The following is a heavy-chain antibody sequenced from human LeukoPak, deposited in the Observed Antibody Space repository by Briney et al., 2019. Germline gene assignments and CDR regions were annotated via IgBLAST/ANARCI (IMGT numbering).Heavy chain of an antibody. CDR2: ISGNGDST. V-gene: IGHV3-23*01. CDR3: TKTTFLVTTHPFDY. J-gene: IGHJ4*02. D-gene: IGHD4-17*01. CDR1: GFNFGAFS. Sequence: GESLRLSCAASGFNFGAFSMGWVRQAPGKGLEWVSGISGNGDSTYYADSVKGRFTISRDNSYSTLSLQMNSLRADDTAAYYCTKTTFLVTTHPFDYWGQGTLVTVSS.